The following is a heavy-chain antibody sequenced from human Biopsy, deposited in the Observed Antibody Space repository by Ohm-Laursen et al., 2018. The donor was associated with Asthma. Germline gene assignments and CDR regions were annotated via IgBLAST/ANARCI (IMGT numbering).Heavy chain of an antibody. CDR2: ISFDGSNK. Sequence: SLRLSCSASGFTFSNYGMHWARQAPGKGLDWVAVISFDGSNKNYTDSVKGRFTISRGNAKNSLYLQMNSLRAEDTAVYYCARTFHFWSPYHAEHYQLWGQGTLVTVSS. J-gene: IGHJ1*01. CDR3: ARTFHFWSPYHAEHYQL. CDR1: GFTFSNYG. D-gene: IGHD3-3*02. V-gene: IGHV3-30*03.